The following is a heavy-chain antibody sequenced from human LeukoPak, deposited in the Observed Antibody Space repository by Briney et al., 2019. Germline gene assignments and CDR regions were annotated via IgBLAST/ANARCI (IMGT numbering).Heavy chain of an antibody. CDR1: GYTFTGYY. D-gene: IGHD3-22*01. Sequence: GESLKISCKASGYTFTGYYMHWVRQAPGQGLEWMGWINPNSGGTNYAQKFQGRVTMTRDTSISTAYMELRSLKSDDTAVYYCASLKNYYDSSGYLVTDAFDIWGQGTMVTVSS. V-gene: IGHV1-2*02. CDR2: INPNSGGT. CDR3: ASLKNYYDSSGYLVTDAFDI. J-gene: IGHJ3*02.